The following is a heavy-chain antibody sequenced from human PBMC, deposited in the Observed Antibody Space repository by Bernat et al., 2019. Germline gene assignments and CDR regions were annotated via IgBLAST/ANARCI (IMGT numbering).Heavy chain of an antibody. Sequence: SVSNAWMNWVRQAPGKGLEWVGRIKSKTDGGTTDYAAPVKGRFTISRDDSKNTLYLQMNSLRAEDTAVYYCARDLRYSNYFWFDPWGQGTLVTVSS. CDR2: IKSKTDGGTT. CDR1: SVSNAW. V-gene: IGHV3-15*07. J-gene: IGHJ5*02. CDR3: ARDLRYSNYFWFDP. D-gene: IGHD4-11*01.